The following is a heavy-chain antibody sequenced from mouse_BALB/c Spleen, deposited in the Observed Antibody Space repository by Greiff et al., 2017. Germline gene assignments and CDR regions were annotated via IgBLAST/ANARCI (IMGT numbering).Heavy chain of an antibody. J-gene: IGHJ1*01. Sequence: VQRVESGPGLVQPSQSLSITCTVSGFSLTSYGVHWVRQSPGKGLEWLGVIWSGGSTDYNAAFISRLSISKDNSKSQVFFKMNSLQANDTAIYYCARNSIYYGSIYWYFDVWGAGTTVTVSS. CDR3: ARNSIYYGSIYWYFDV. D-gene: IGHD1-1*01. CDR2: IWSGGST. V-gene: IGHV2-2*02. CDR1: GFSLTSYG.